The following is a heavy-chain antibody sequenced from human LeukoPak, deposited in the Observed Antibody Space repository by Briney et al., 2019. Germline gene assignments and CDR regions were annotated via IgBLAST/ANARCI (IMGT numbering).Heavy chain of an antibody. CDR3: ASKQNYYDSSGPMGY. D-gene: IGHD3-22*01. V-gene: IGHV3-66*01. Sequence: GGSLRLSCAASGFTVSNNYMSWVRQAPGKGLEWVSVIYSGGSTYYADSVKGRFIISRDNSKNTLYLQMNSLRAEDTAVYSCASKQNYYDSSGPMGYWGQGTLVTVSS. CDR1: GFTVSNNY. CDR2: IYSGGST. J-gene: IGHJ4*02.